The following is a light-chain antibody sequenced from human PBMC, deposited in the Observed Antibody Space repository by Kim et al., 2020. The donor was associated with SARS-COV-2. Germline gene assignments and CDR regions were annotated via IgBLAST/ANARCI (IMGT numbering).Light chain of an antibody. Sequence: GQSITISCTGTSSDVGGSNYVSWYQQHPGEAPKLMIFDVTKRPSGVSDRFSGSKSGNTASLTISGLQAEDEADYYCSSYTNSSTYVFGTGTKVTVL. CDR3: SSYTNSSTYV. CDR2: DVT. V-gene: IGLV2-14*04. J-gene: IGLJ1*01. CDR1: SSDVGGSNY.